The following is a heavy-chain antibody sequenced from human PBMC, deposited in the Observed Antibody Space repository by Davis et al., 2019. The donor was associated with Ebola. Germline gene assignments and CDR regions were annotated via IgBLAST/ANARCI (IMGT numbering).Heavy chain of an antibody. CDR1: GFTVSSNY. Sequence: GESLKISCAASGFTVSSNYMSWVRQAPGKGLEWVSVIYSGGSTYYADSVKGRFTISRDNSKNTLYLQMNSLRAEDTALYYCAKETSIISFYYDSSGYYFDYWGQGTLVTVSS. D-gene: IGHD3-22*01. J-gene: IGHJ4*02. CDR2: IYSGGST. V-gene: IGHV3-53*05. CDR3: AKETSIISFYYDSSGYYFDY.